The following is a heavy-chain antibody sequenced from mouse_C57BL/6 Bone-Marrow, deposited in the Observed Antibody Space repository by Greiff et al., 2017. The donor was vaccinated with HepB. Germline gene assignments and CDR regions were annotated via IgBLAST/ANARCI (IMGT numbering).Heavy chain of an antibody. CDR3: ARGKYDVYYYAMDY. D-gene: IGHD2-14*01. CDR2: FHPYNDDT. J-gene: IGHJ4*01. CDR1: GYTFTTYP. Sequence: VMLVESGAELVKPGASVKMSCKASGYTFTTYPIEWMKQNHGKSLEWIGNFHPYNDDTKYNEKFKGKATLTVEKSSSTVYLELSRLTSDDSAVYYCARGKYDVYYYAMDYWGQGTSVTVSS. V-gene: IGHV1-47*01.